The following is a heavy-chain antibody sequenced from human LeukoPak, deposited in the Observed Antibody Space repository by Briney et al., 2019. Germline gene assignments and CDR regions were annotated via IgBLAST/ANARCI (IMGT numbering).Heavy chain of an antibody. D-gene: IGHD1-26*01. CDR2: ISGSGGST. V-gene: IGHV3-23*01. CDR1: GFTFSSYA. Sequence: PGGSLRLSCAASGFTFSSYAMSWVRQAPGKGLEWVSAISGSGGSTYYADSVKGRFTISRDNSKNTLYLQMNSLRAEDTAVYYCAKDQIGSYNAFDIWGQETMVTVSS. J-gene: IGHJ3*02. CDR3: AKDQIGSYNAFDI.